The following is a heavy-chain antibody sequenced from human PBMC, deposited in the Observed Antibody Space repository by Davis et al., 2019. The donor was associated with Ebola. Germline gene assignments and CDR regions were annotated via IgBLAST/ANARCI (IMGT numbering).Heavy chain of an antibody. J-gene: IGHJ6*02. V-gene: IGHV4-34*01. D-gene: IGHD6-6*01. Sequence: MPSETLSLTCAVYGGSFSGYYWSWIRQPPGKGLEWIGEINHSGSTNYNPSLKSRVTISVDTSKNQFSLKLSSVTAADTAVYYCARFGIAARSYYYYGMDVWGQGTTVTVSS. CDR1: GGSFSGYY. CDR3: ARFGIAARSYYYYGMDV. CDR2: INHSGST.